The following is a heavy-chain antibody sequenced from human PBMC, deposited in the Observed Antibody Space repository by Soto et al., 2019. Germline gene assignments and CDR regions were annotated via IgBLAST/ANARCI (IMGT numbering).Heavy chain of an antibody. D-gene: IGHD6-13*01. CDR1: GFTFSTYA. V-gene: IGHV3-23*01. CDR2: ISGSGGST. Sequence: EVQVLESGGGLVQPGGSLRLSCAASGFTFSTYAMSWVRQAPGKGLVWVSGISGSGGSTYYADSVKGRFTISRDNSKKTLYLQMSSLRAEDTAVYFCAKGGAAAGMGYFDLWGRGTLVTVSS. J-gene: IGHJ2*01. CDR3: AKGGAAAGMGYFDL.